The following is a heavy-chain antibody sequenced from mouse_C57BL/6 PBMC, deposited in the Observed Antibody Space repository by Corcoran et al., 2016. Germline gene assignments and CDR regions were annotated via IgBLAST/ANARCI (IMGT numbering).Heavy chain of an antibody. Sequence: DVQLQESGPGLVKPSQSLSLTCSVTGYSIPSGSYWNWIRQFPGNKLAWMGYISYDGSNNYNPSLKNRISITRDTSKNQFFLKLNSVTTEDTATYYCARRRDGYYGYFDVWGTGTTVTVSS. J-gene: IGHJ1*03. CDR1: GYSIPSGSY. D-gene: IGHD2-3*01. V-gene: IGHV3-6*01. CDR2: ISYDGSN. CDR3: ARRRDGYYGYFDV.